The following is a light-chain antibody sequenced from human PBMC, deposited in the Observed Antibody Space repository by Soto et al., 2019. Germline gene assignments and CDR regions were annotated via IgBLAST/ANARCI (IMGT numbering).Light chain of an antibody. Sequence: QSALTQPASVSGSPGQSITISCTGTRSDVGAYNSVSWYQQRPGKVPTLIIFAVSIRPSGISNRFSGSKSGNTASLAISGLQAEDEADYYCSSYTSNDLLFGGGTKLTV. V-gene: IGLV2-14*01. CDR2: AVS. J-gene: IGLJ3*02. CDR3: SSYTSNDLL. CDR1: RSDVGAYNS.